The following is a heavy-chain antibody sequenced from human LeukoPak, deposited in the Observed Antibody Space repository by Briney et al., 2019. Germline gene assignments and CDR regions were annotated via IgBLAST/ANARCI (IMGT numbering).Heavy chain of an antibody. CDR3: AHQLEYGRGN. CDR2: INSDGSST. J-gene: IGHJ3*01. Sequence: GRSLRLSCAASGFTFDDYAMHWVRQAPGKGLVWVSRINSDGSSTSYADSVKGRFTISRDNAKNTLYLQMNSLRAEDTAVYYCAHQLEYGRGNWGQGTMVTVSS. D-gene: IGHD2-2*01. V-gene: IGHV3-74*01. CDR1: GFTFDDYA.